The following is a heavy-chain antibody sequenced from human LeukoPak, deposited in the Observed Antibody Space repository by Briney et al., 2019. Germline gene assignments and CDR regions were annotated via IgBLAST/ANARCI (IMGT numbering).Heavy chain of an antibody. CDR3: ARGEFRLTLFDY. CDR2: ISYDGSNK. V-gene: IGHV3-30*04. CDR1: GFTFSSTT. J-gene: IGHJ4*02. Sequence: GGSLRLSCVASGFTFSSTTMGWVRQAPGKGLEWVAVISYDGSNKYYADSVKGRFTISRDNSKNTLYLQMNSLRAEDTAVYYCARGEFRLTLFDYWGQGTLVTVSS. D-gene: IGHD3-3*01.